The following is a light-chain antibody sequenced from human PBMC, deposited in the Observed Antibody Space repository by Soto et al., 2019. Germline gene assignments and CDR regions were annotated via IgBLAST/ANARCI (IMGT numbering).Light chain of an antibody. J-gene: IGKJ1*01. V-gene: IGKV3-20*01. Sequence: EIVLTQSPGTLSLSPGERATLSCRASQSVSNNYLAWYQQKPGQAPRLLIYGASSRATGIPDRFSGSGSGTDFTLTISRLEPEHFAVYYCQQYGSSPQTFGQGTKVDIK. CDR3: QQYGSSPQT. CDR2: GAS. CDR1: QSVSNNY.